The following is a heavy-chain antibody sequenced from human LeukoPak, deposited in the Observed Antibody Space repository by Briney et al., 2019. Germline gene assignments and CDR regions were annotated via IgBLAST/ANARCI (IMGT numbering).Heavy chain of an antibody. Sequence: ASVKVSCKASGYTFTSYGISWVRQAPGQGLEWMGWISAYNGNTNYAQKFQGRVTITADESTSTAYMELSSLRSEDTAVYYCARAGGGYSYGYIDYWGQGTLVTVSS. V-gene: IGHV1-18*01. CDR2: ISAYNGNT. CDR3: ARAGGGYSYGYIDY. CDR1: GYTFTSYG. D-gene: IGHD5-18*01. J-gene: IGHJ4*02.